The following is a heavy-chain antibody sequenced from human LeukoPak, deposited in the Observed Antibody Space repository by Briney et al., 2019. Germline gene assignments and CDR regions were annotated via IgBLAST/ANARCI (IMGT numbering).Heavy chain of an antibody. J-gene: IGHJ4*02. CDR1: GFTFSSYS. CDR2: IHRDGSDK. Sequence: GGSLRLSCAASGFTFSSYSMNWVRQAPGKGLEWVATIHRDGSDKYYVDSVKGRFTISRDNAKNSLYLQMNSLRAEDTAVYYCARGLRDPDYWGQGTLVTVSS. CDR3: ARGLRDPDY. V-gene: IGHV3-7*01.